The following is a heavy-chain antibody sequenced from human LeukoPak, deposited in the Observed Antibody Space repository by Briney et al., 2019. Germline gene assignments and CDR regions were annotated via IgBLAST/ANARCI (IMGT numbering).Heavy chain of an antibody. CDR1: DGSTTGHY. J-gene: IGHJ3*01. Sequence: SETQSLTCSVSDGSTTGHYWSWIRQPPGKGLEWIAYVYYTGRTLYNPSLESRVTISVDTSKTQFSLTVTSVTAADTAVYYCARHMSVSYDAFDLWGRGTTVTVSS. V-gene: IGHV4-59*08. D-gene: IGHD3-10*01. CDR2: VYYTGRT. CDR3: ARHMSVSYDAFDL.